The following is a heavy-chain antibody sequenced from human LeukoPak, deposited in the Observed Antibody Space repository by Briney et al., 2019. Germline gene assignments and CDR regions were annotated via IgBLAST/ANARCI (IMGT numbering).Heavy chain of an antibody. V-gene: IGHV4-34*01. D-gene: IGHD1/OR15-1a*01. Sequence: SETLSLTCAVSGGSLNDYYWSWIRQPPGKGLEWIGEINHSGRTNYNPSLKRRVTMSVDTSKNQLSLQLRSVTAADTAVYYCARFGNNYYYAMGLWGQGTTVTVS. CDR1: GGSLNDYY. CDR3: ARFGNNYYYAMGL. CDR2: INHSGRT. J-gene: IGHJ6*02.